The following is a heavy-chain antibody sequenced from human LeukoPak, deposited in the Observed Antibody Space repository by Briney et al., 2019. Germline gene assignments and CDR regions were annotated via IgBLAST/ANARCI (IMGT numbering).Heavy chain of an antibody. D-gene: IGHD6-19*01. V-gene: IGHV3-30*02. CDR1: GFSFSSYG. Sequence: GGSLRLSCAGSGFSFSSYGMHWVRQAPGKWLEWMAFIRSDGSNKYYADSVKGRFTISRDNSKNTLYLQMNSLRAEDTAVYYCARILDSAWGELGYWGQGTLVTVSS. J-gene: IGHJ4*02. CDR3: ARILDSAWGELGY. CDR2: IRSDGSNK.